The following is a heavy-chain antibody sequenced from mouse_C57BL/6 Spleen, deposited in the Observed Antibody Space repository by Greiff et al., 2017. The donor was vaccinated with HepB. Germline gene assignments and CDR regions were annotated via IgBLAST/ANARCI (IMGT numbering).Heavy chain of an antibody. V-gene: IGHV5-4*01. CDR1: GFTFSSYA. Sequence: EVQRVESGGGLVKPGGSLKLSCAASGFTFSSYAMSWVRQTPEKRLEWVATISDGGSYTYYPDNVKGRFTISRDNAKNNLYLQMSHLKSEDTAMYYCARGPFYGSSYSYAMDYWGQGTSVTVSS. CDR2: ISDGGSYT. D-gene: IGHD1-1*01. J-gene: IGHJ4*01. CDR3: ARGPFYGSSYSYAMDY.